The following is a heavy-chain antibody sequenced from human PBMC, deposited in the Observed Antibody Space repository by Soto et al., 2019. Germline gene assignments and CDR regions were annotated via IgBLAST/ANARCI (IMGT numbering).Heavy chain of an antibody. J-gene: IGHJ2*01. CDR1: GTSIRHFY. Sequence: SETLSLTCKVSGTSIRHFYWTWIRQTAGKGLEWIGRIYITGTTSLNPSLKSRVTMPMDASKNEFSLNLTSVTAADTAVYYCVRDRADFSSTYYHYFSAWGRGIQVTVSS. D-gene: IGHD2-2*01. CDR3: VRDRADFSSTYYHYFSA. V-gene: IGHV4-4*07. CDR2: IYITGTT.